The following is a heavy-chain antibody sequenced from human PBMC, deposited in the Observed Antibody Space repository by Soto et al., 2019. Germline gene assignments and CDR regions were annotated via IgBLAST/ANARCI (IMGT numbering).Heavy chain of an antibody. CDR2: ISAYNGNT. Sequence: GASVKVSCKASGYTFTSYGISWVRQAPGQGLEWMGWISAYNGNTNYAQKLQGRVTMTTDTSTGTAYMELRSLRSDDTAVYYCARDHCSSTSCYRSHDAFDIWGQGTMVTVSS. CDR3: ARDHCSSTSCYRSHDAFDI. J-gene: IGHJ3*02. D-gene: IGHD2-2*01. V-gene: IGHV1-18*01. CDR1: GYTFTSYG.